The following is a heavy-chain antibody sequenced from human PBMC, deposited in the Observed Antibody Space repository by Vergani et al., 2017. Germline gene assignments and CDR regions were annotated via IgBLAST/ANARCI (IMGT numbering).Heavy chain of an antibody. CDR1: GFTFSSYS. J-gene: IGHJ6*02. D-gene: IGHD3-22*01. CDR2: ISSSSSYI. V-gene: IGHV3-21*01. CDR3: ARDSSSGYYFAEGYYYYGMDV. Sequence: VQLVESGGGVVQPGRSLRLSCAASGFTFSSYSMNWVRQAPGKGLEWVSSISSSSSYIYYADSVKGRFTISRDNAKNSLYLQMNSLRAEDTAVYYCARDSSSGYYFAEGYYYYGMDVWGQGTTVTVSS.